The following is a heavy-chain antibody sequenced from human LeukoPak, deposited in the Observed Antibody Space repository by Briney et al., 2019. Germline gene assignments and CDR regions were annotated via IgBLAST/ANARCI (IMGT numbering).Heavy chain of an antibody. V-gene: IGHV1-18*01. Sequence: ASVRVSCKASGYTFTSYGISWVRQAPGQGLEWMGWISAYNGNINYAQKLQGRVTMTTDTSTSTAYMELRSLRSDDTAVYYCARDPAAGRGANWFDPWGQGTLVTVSS. J-gene: IGHJ5*02. CDR2: ISAYNGNI. CDR3: ARDPAAGRGANWFDP. CDR1: GYTFTSYG. D-gene: IGHD6-13*01.